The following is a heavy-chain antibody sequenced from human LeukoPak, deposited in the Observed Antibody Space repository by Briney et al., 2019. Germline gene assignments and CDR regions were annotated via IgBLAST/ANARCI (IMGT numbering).Heavy chain of an antibody. V-gene: IGHV3-23*01. J-gene: IGHJ4*02. D-gene: IGHD6-19*01. CDR1: GFTFSSYA. CDR3: AKDRSQTGYSSGLLDY. CDR2: ISGSGGST. Sequence: GGSLRLSCAASGFTFSSYAMSWVRQAPGKGLEWVSAISGSGGSTYYADSVKGRFTISRDNSKNTLYLQMNSLRAEDTAVYYCAKDRSQTGYSSGLLDYWGQGTLVTVSS.